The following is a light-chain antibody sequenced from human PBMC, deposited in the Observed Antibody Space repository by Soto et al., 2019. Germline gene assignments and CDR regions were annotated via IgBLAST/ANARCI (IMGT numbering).Light chain of an antibody. CDR1: QSVSSN. J-gene: IGKJ1*01. V-gene: IGKV3-15*01. CDR3: QQYNDWPRT. Sequence: DIVMTQSPATLSVSPGERATLSCRASQSVSSNLAWYQQKRGQAPRLLMYGASTRTTGIPVRFSGSGSGTEFTLIISSLQSEDFAVYYGQQYNDWPRTFGQGTKVEIK. CDR2: GAS.